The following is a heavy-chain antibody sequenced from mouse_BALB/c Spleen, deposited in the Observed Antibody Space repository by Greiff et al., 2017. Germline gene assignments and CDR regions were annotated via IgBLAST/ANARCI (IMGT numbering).Heavy chain of an antibody. CDR3: ARASYGYDVAY. D-gene: IGHD2-2*01. J-gene: IGHJ3*01. V-gene: IGHV2-9*02. CDR1: GFSLTSYG. Sequence: QVQLQQSGPGLVAPSQSLSITCTVSGFSLTSYGVHWVRQPPGKGLEWLGVIWAGGSTNYNSALMSRLSIRKDNSKSQVFLKMNSLQTDDTAMYYCARASYGYDVAYWGQGTLVTVSA. CDR2: IWAGGST.